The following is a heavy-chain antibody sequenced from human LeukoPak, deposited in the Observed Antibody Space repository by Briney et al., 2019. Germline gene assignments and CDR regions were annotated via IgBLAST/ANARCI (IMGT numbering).Heavy chain of an antibody. J-gene: IGHJ3*02. CDR2: IIPIFGTA. CDR1: GGTFSSYA. CDR3: ARDPIDSSSWYEAFDI. Sequence: GASVKVSCKASGGTFSSYAISWVRQAPGQGLEWMGGIIPIFGTANYAQKFQGRVTITTDESTSTAYMELSSLRSEDTAVYYCARDPIDSSSWYEAFDIWGQGTMVTVSS. V-gene: IGHV1-69*05. D-gene: IGHD6-13*01.